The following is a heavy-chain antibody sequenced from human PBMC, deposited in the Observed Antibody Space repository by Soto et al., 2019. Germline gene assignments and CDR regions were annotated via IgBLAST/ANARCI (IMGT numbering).Heavy chain of an antibody. CDR2: IYNSGST. Sequence: PSETLSLTCAVSGGSISSGGYSWSWIRQPPGKGLEWIGYIYNSGSTYYNPSLKSRVTISVDRSKNQFSLKLSSVTAADTAVYYCARVFDFDWKIPFDYWGQGTLVTVSS. V-gene: IGHV4-30-2*01. CDR1: GGSISSGGYS. D-gene: IGHD3-9*01. J-gene: IGHJ4*02. CDR3: ARVFDFDWKIPFDY.